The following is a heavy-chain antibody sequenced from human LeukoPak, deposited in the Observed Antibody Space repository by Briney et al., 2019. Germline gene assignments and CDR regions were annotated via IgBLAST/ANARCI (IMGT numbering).Heavy chain of an antibody. J-gene: IGHJ4*02. CDR1: GFNFNSYW. CDR2: IKQDGSEI. V-gene: IGHV3-7*04. CDR3: ARARYGSGGYFFDF. Sequence: GGSLRLSCEVSGFNFNSYWMSWVRQAPGKGLECVANIKQDGSEIYFVDSVKGRFTISRDNAKSSLYLQMNSLRGEDTAVYYCARARYGSGGYFFDFWGQGTLVTVSS. D-gene: IGHD3-10*01.